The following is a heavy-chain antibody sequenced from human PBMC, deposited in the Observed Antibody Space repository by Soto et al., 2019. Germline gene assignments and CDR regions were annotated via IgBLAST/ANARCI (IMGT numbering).Heavy chain of an antibody. CDR2: MNPNGGNT. J-gene: IGHJ4*02. V-gene: IGHV1-8*01. D-gene: IGHD2-21*01. CDR1: GYTFTSYD. Sequence: ASVKVSCKASGYTFTSYDINWVRQTTGQGLEWMGWMNPNGGNTGYAQKFQGRVTMTRNTSISTAYMELSSLRSEDTAVYYCARAPIPSAYDYWGQGTLVTVSS. CDR3: ARAPIPSAYDY.